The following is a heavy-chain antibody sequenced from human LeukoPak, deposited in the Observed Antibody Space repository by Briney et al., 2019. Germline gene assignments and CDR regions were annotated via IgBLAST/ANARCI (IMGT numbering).Heavy chain of an antibody. CDR1: GYTFTGYY. V-gene: IGHV1-2*06. Sequence: GAPVRVSCKASGYTFTGYYINSVRQAPGQGLECLRRINPNSGGTNYAQKFQGRVTMTRDTSISTAYTELSRLRSDDTAVYYCARVESTVTTSSWCDPWGQGTLVSVSS. CDR3: ARVESTVTTSSWCDP. D-gene: IGHD4-17*01. J-gene: IGHJ5*02. CDR2: INPNSGGT.